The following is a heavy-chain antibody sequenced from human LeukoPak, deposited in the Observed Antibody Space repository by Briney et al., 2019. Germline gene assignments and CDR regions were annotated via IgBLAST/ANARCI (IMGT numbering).Heavy chain of an antibody. D-gene: IGHD1-26*01. CDR3: ARVVGAYTPEYFDL. J-gene: IGHJ2*01. CDR2: VYYTGST. V-gene: IGHV4-59*08. Sequence: SETLSLTCTVSGGSIRNYYWSWIRQPPGKGLEWIGYVYYTGSTNYNPSVKSRVTISLDTSKNQFSLKLSSVTAADTAVYYCARVVGAYTPEYFDLWGRGTLVTVSS. CDR1: GGSIRNYY.